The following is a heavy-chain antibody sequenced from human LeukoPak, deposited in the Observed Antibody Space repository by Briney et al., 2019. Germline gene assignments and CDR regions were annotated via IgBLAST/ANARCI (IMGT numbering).Heavy chain of an antibody. Sequence: GGSLRLSCEASGFTFSSYAMYWVRQAPGKGLEWVAIIRYDGNSRYYADSVKGRFTISRDNYKNTVYLQMDSLRAEDTAVYYCASGGDSGYFDYWGQGTLVTVSS. V-gene: IGHV3-33*07. CDR1: GFTFSSYA. CDR2: IRYDGNSR. CDR3: ASGGDSGYFDY. J-gene: IGHJ4*02. D-gene: IGHD4-23*01.